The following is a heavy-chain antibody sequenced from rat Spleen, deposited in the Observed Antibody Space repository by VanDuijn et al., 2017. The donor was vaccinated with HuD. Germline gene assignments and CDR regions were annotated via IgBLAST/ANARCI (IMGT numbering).Heavy chain of an antibody. D-gene: IGHD4-3*01. J-gene: IGHJ2*01. V-gene: IGHV3-3*01. Sequence: EVQLQESGPGLVKPSQSLSLTCSVTGYSITSSYRWNWIRKFPGNKLEWMGYINSAGSTNYNPSLKSQISISRDTSKNQFFLQVDSVTTEDAAIYYCAREGIRGTGYYFDYWGQGVMVTVSS. CDR2: INSAGST. CDR3: AREGIRGTGYYFDY. CDR1: GYSITSSYR.